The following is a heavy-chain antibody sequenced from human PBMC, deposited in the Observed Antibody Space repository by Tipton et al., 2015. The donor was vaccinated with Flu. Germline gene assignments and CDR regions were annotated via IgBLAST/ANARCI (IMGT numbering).Heavy chain of an antibody. D-gene: IGHD6-19*01. J-gene: IGHJ4*02. CDR1: GGSISSYY. CDR2: IYYSGST. V-gene: IGHV4-59*01. Sequence: TLSLTCSVSGGSISSYYWSWIRRPPGKGLEWIGYIYYSGSTNYNPSLKSRVTISVDTSKNQFSLKLSSVTAADTAVYYCAGSGWYAGDYWGQGTLVTVSS. CDR3: AGSGWYAGDY.